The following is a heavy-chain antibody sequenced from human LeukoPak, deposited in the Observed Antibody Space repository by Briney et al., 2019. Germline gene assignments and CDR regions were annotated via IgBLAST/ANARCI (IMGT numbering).Heavy chain of an antibody. CDR3: AKDWFLYGSGSPLDY. J-gene: IGHJ4*02. CDR2: ISGSGGST. Sequence: GGSLRLSCAASGFTFSNAWMSWVRQAPGKGLEWVSAISGSGGSTYYADSVKGRFTISRDNSKNTLYLQTNSLRAEDTAVYYCAKDWFLYGSGSPLDYWGQGTLVTVSS. CDR1: GFTFSNAW. D-gene: IGHD3-10*01. V-gene: IGHV3-23*01.